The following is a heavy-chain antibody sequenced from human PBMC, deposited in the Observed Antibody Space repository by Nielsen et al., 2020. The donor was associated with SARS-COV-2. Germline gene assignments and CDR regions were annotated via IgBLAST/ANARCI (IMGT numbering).Heavy chain of an antibody. D-gene: IGHD6-13*01. CDR2: ISYDGSVK. CDR1: GFTFSSHA. J-gene: IGHJ4*02. CDR3: TKGAQLGDY. V-gene: IGHV3-30*04. Sequence: GESLKTPCAASGFTFSSHAMHWVRKAPGKGLEWVQFISYDGSVKYYADSVKGRFTISTDLSNNTLYLQMNSLRVEDTAIYYCTKGAQLGDYWGQGTLVTVSS.